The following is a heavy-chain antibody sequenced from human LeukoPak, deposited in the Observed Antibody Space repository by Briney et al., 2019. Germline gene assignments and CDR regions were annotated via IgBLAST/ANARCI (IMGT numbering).Heavy chain of an antibody. J-gene: IGHJ3*01. CDR2: ISAYTGNT. Sequence: ASVKVSCKASGYTFSNYGISWVRQAPGQGLEWMGWISAYTGNTVYAQKFQGRVTMTTDTSTSTAYMDLRSLRSDDTAVYYCARVRYCLNTSGHPDGFDVWGQGTMVTVSS. CDR1: GYTFSNYG. V-gene: IGHV1-18*01. CDR3: ARVRYCLNTSGHPDGFDV. D-gene: IGHD2-2*01.